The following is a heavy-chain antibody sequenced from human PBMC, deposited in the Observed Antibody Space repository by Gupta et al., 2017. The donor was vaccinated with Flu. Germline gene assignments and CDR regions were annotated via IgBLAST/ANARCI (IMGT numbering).Heavy chain of an antibody. V-gene: IGHV3-21*01. CDR2: ISTSSRYI. CDR1: GFTFSTYN. CDR3: ARDLYDFWSAYYVEYFHH. D-gene: IGHD3-3*01. Sequence: EVQLVESGGGLVKAGGSLRLSCVASGFTFSTYNMNWVRQAPGKGLEWVSSISTSSRYIYYADSVKGRFTISRDNAKNSLFLQMTSLRAEDTAVYDCARDLYDFWSAYYVEYFHHWGQGTLVTVST. J-gene: IGHJ1*01.